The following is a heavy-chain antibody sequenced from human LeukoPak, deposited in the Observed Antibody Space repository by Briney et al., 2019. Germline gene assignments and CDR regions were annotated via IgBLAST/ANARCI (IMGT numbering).Heavy chain of an antibody. D-gene: IGHD3-22*01. V-gene: IGHV3-21*01. CDR3: ARVKSSGYSPDY. CDR1: GFTFSSYS. J-gene: IGHJ4*02. CDR2: IGSSSSYI. Sequence: PGGSLRLSCAASGFTFSSYSMNWVRQAPGKGLEWVSSIGSSSSYIYYADSVKGRFTISRDNAKNSLYLQMNSLRAEDTAVYYCARVKSSGYSPDYWGQGTLVTVSS.